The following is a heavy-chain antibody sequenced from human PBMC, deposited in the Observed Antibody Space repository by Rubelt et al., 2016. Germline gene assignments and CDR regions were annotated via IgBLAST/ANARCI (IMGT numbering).Heavy chain of an antibody. Sequence: QVQLQESGPGLVKPSETLSLTCTVSGGSIRSFYWSWIRQTPGKGLEWIGYIYYSGSTNYNPSLKSRVTISVDTSKNQFSLKLSSVTAADTAVYYCASLVGATQPGDYWGQGTLVTVSS. D-gene: IGHD1-26*01. CDR2: IYYSGST. J-gene: IGHJ4*02. CDR1: GGSIRSFY. CDR3: ASLVGATQPGDY. V-gene: IGHV4-59*08.